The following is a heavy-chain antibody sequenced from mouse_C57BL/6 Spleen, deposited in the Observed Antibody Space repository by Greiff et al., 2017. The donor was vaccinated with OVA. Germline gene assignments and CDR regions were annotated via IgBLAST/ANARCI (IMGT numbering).Heavy chain of an antibody. CDR1: GYTFTSYW. D-gene: IGHD1-1*01. V-gene: IGHV1-55*01. Sequence: QVQLQQPGAELVKPGASVKMSCKASGYTFTSYWITWVKQRPGQGLEWIGDIYPGSGSTNYNEKFKSKATLTVDTSSSTAYMQRSSLTSEDSAVYYCAKVTTVVADYFDYWGQGTTLTVSS. J-gene: IGHJ2*01. CDR2: IYPGSGST. CDR3: AKVTTVVADYFDY.